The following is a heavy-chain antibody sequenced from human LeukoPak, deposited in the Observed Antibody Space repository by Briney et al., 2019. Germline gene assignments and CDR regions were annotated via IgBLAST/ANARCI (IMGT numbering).Heavy chain of an antibody. CDR1: GFTFSSFW. V-gene: IGHV3-7*01. D-gene: IGHD1-20*01. CDR2: IKKDGSEK. Sequence: PGGSLRLSCAASGFTFSSFWMSWVRQAPGKGLEWVANIKKDGSEKYYVDSVKGRFTISRDNAKNSLYLQMNSLRVEDTAVYYCAIRDVRDNWYPGRFDPWGQGTLVTVSS. CDR3: AIRDVRDNWYPGRFDP. J-gene: IGHJ5*02.